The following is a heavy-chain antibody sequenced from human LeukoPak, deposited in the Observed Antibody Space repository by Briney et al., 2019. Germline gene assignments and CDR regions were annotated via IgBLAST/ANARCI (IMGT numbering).Heavy chain of an antibody. CDR1: GGXISSYY. CDR2: IYYSGST. J-gene: IGHJ4*02. D-gene: IGHD3-16*01. V-gene: IGHV4-59*01. CDR3: ARVAFGGVFDY. Sequence: PSETLSLTCTVSGGXISSYYCSWIRQPPGKGLEWIGYIYYSGSTNYNPSLKSRVTISVDTSKNQFSLKLSSVTAADTAVYYCARVAFGGVFDYWGQGTLVTVSS.